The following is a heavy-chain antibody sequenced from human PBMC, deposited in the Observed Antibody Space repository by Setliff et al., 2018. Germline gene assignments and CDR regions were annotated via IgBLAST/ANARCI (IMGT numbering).Heavy chain of an antibody. CDR3: VKGDKGYGALDL. Sequence: LSLTCTISGGSINNYYWNSVRQSPGKGLEWVSVIAWNSGGKLYGDFVKGRFTISRDNTKKSLFLEMNRLTIEDSALYYCVKGDKGYGALDLWGKGTLVTVSS. J-gene: IGHJ3*01. D-gene: IGHD2-21*02. V-gene: IGHV3-9*01. CDR1: GGSINNYY. CDR2: IAWNSGGK.